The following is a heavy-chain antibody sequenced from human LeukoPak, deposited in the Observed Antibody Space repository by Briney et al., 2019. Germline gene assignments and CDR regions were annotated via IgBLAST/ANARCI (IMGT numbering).Heavy chain of an antibody. Sequence: GGSLRLSCAASGFTFSSYWMSWVRQAPGKGLEWVANIKQDGSEKYYVDSVKGRFTISRDNAKNSLYLQMDSLRAEDTAVYYCARYSQIRRYYYDSSGPGAFDYWGQGTLATVSS. V-gene: IGHV3-7*01. D-gene: IGHD3-22*01. CDR3: ARYSQIRRYYYDSSGPGAFDY. J-gene: IGHJ4*02. CDR1: GFTFSSYW. CDR2: IKQDGSEK.